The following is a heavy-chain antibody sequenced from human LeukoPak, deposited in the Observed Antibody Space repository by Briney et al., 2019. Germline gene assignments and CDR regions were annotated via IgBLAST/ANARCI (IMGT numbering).Heavy chain of an antibody. D-gene: IGHD2-15*01. J-gene: IGHJ3*02. Sequence: GGSLRLSCAASGFIFSTYGMHWVRQAPGKGLEWVAFIRNDGSDKYYAVSVKGRFTISRDNSKNSLYLQMNSLRAEDTAVYYCARGSRAFDIWGQGTMVTVSS. CDR2: IRNDGSDK. CDR3: ARGSRAFDI. V-gene: IGHV3-30*02. CDR1: GFIFSTYG.